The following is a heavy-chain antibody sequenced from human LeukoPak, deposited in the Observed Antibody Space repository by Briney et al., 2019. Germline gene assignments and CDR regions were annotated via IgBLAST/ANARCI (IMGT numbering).Heavy chain of an antibody. CDR1: GFTVSSNY. CDR3: ARDKDSSGYYGYFQH. J-gene: IGHJ1*01. D-gene: IGHD3-22*01. Sequence: AGGSLRLSCAASGFTVSSNYMSWVRQAPGKGLEWVSVIYSGGSTYYSDSVKGRFNLYRDNSKNTLYLQMNSLRAEDRAVYYCARDKDSSGYYGYFQHWGQGTLVSVSS. CDR2: IYSGGST. V-gene: IGHV3-53*01.